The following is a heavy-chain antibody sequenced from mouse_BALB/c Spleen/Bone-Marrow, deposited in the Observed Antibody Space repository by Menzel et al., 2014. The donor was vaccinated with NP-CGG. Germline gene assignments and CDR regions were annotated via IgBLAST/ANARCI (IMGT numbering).Heavy chain of an antibody. V-gene: IGHV7-3*02. CDR1: GFTFTDYY. D-gene: IGHD2-4*01. CDR3: ARDRGLTYFDY. Sequence: EVKLVESGGGFVQPGGSLRLSCATSGFTFTDYYMSWVRQPPGKALEWLGFIRNKANGYTTEYSASVKGRFTISRDNSQSILYLQMNTLRAEDSATYYCARDRGLTYFDYWGQGTTLTVSS. CDR2: IRNKANGYTT. J-gene: IGHJ2*01.